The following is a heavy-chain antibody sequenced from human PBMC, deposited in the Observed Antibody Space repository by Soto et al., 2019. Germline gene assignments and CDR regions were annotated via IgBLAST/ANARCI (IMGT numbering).Heavy chain of an antibody. CDR1: GYTFTSYG. CDR3: ARGGSSVGLGWFDP. V-gene: IGHV1-18*01. CDR2: LNPNNGDT. J-gene: IGHJ5*02. Sequence: QVPLVQSGAEVKKPGASVKVSCKTSGYTFTSYGINWVRQAPGQGLEWMGWLNPNNGDTNYAQNLQGRVTMTADTSTSTAYMELRSLRSDDTAVYYCARGGSSVGLGWFDPWGQGTLVTVSS. D-gene: IGHD2-2*01.